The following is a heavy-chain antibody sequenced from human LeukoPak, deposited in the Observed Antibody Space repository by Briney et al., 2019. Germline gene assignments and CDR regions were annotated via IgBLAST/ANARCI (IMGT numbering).Heavy chain of an antibody. CDR2: IYSGGST. CDR1: GFTFSSYA. J-gene: IGHJ4*02. Sequence: GGSLRLSCAASGFTFSSYAMHWVRQAPGKGLEWVSVIYSGGSTYYADSVKGRFTISRDNSKNTLYLQMNSLRAEDTAVYYCARGGYGDPYYFDYWGQGTLVTVSS. D-gene: IGHD4-17*01. CDR3: ARGGYGDPYYFDY. V-gene: IGHV3-53*01.